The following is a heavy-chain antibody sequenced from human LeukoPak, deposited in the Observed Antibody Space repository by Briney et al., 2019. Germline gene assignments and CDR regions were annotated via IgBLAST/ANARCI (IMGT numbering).Heavy chain of an antibody. V-gene: IGHV3-23*01. D-gene: IGHD3-10*01. Sequence: SGGSLRLSCAASGFTFSSYAMSWVRQAPGKGLEWVSGISGSGDNTYYADSVKGRFTISRDNSKNTLYLQVDSLRVEDTAVYYCARINPSVSALIRTPPDSWGQGTLVTVSS. CDR2: ISGSGDNT. CDR1: GFTFSSYA. J-gene: IGHJ5*01. CDR3: ARINPSVSALIRTPPDS.